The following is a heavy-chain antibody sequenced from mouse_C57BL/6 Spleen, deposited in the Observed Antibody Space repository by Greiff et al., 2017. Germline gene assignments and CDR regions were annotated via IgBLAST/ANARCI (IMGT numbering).Heavy chain of an antibody. CDR1: GYTFTSYW. Sequence: QVQLQQPGAELVRPGTSVKLSCKASGYTFTSYWMHWVKQRPGQGLEWIGVIDPSDSYTNYNQKFKGKATLTVDPSSSTAYMQLSSLTSEDSAVYYCARGMDYWGQGTSVTVSS. V-gene: IGHV1-59*01. J-gene: IGHJ4*01. CDR3: ARGMDY. CDR2: IDPSDSYT.